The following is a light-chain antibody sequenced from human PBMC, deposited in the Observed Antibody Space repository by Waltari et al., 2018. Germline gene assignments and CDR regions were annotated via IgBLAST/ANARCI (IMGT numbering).Light chain of an antibody. CDR2: KVS. Sequence: DVVMTQSPLSLPVTLGQPASLSCRSSQSLVHSDGNTYLNWFHQRPGQSPRRLISKVSNRDSGVPDRFSGSGSGTDFTLKISRVEAEDVGLYYCMQGTHWPWTFGQGTKVE. CDR1: QSLVHSDGNTY. CDR3: MQGTHWPWT. J-gene: IGKJ1*01. V-gene: IGKV2-30*02.